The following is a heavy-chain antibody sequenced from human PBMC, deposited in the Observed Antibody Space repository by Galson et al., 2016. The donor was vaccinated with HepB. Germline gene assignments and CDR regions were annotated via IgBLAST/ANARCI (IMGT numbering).Heavy chain of an antibody. V-gene: IGHV3-66*01. CDR1: GLTVSSNY. CDR3: ARGGRDTAIDYYYYGMDV. D-gene: IGHD5-18*01. J-gene: IGHJ6*02. Sequence: SLRLSCAASGLTVSSNYMSWVRQAPGKGLEWVSVIYSGGSTYYADSVKGRFTISRDNSKNTLYLQMNSLRAEDTAVYYCARGGRDTAIDYYYYGMDVWGQGTTVTGSS. CDR2: IYSGGST.